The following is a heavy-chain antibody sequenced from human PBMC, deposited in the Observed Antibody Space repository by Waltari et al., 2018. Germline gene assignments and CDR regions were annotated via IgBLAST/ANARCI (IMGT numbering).Heavy chain of an antibody. D-gene: IGHD1-26*01. CDR3: VAAGISGSYYAFDH. CDR1: GFSFSNSA. J-gene: IGHJ4*02. CDR2: IDVANGNT. Sequence: QIQMVQSGPEVKKPGTSVKVSCKASGFSFSNSAVQWVRQARGQRLEWIGWIDVANGNTHYGQKFQERIISARDTSTRTAYMELSSLTSEDTDIYYCVAAGISGSYYAFDHWAQGALVTVSS. V-gene: IGHV1-58*01.